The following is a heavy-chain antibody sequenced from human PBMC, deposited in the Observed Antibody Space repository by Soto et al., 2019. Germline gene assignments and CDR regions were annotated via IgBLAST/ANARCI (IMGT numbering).Heavy chain of an antibody. V-gene: IGHV3-23*01. D-gene: IGHD6-19*01. CDR3: AKNRNTGVAGTSCWFGP. Sequence: GGYLRLSCAASGFTFSNYDMSWVRQAPGKGLEWVSAISVSGDTTYYADSVKGRFTISRDNSKNTLYLQMNTLRAEDTAVYYCAKNRNTGVAGTSCWFGPWGQGTLVTVSS. CDR2: ISVSGDTT. CDR1: GFTFSNYD. J-gene: IGHJ5*02.